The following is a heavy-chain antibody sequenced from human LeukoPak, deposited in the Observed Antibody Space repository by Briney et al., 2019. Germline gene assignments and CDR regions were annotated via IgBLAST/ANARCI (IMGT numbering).Heavy chain of an antibody. D-gene: IGHD4-23*01. CDR2: ISDSGSTA. V-gene: IGHV3-23*01. J-gene: IGHJ4*02. CDR3: ARIVEGGNSDF. Sequence: PGGSLRLSCGASGFTFSNYAMSWVRQAPGKGLEWVSGISDSGSTAFYADSVKGRFTSSRDNAKNTLYLQMSNLRAEDTAVYYCARIVEGGNSDFWGQGTLVTVSS. CDR1: GFTFSNYA.